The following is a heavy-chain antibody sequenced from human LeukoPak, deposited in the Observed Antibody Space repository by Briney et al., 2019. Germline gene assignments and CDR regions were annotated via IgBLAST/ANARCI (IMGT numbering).Heavy chain of an antibody. V-gene: IGHV4-4*02. CDR3: ARESAHPSYSSSHDDAFDI. D-gene: IGHD6-13*01. CDR1: GGSISSSNW. CDR2: IYHSGST. J-gene: IGHJ3*02. Sequence: SETLSLTCAVSGGSISSSNWWSWVRQPPGKGLEWIGEIYHSGSTNYNPSLKSRVTISVDKSKNQYSLKLSSVTAADTAVYYCARESAHPSYSSSHDDAFDIWGQGTMVTVSS.